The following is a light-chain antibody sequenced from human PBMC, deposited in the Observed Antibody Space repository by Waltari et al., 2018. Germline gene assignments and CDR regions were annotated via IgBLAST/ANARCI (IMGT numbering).Light chain of an antibody. CDR1: GSHLAAGPG. J-gene: IGLJ3*02. CDR3: QSYDTSLSVV. Sequence: QSVLTQPPSVSGAPGQRVTISCTGSGSHLAAGPGVPWYQQLPRAAPKLLIYGSTSRPLGVPARFFGSTSGTSASLAITGLQAEDEADYYCQSYDTSLSVVFGGGTKLTVL. CDR2: GST. V-gene: IGLV1-40*01.